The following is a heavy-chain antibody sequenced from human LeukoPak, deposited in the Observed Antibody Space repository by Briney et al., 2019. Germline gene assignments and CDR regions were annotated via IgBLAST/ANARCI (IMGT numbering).Heavy chain of an antibody. CDR3: ARDLRDGVVAATYWFDP. CDR1: GLTFDDYG. D-gene: IGHD2-15*01. J-gene: IGHJ5*02. CDR2: VHHSGST. V-gene: IGHV4-34*01. Sequence: GSLRLSCAASGLTFDDYGMSWVRQSPGKGLEWIGAVHHSGSTFYNPSLKGRVSISVDTSKNEFSLKLTSVTAADTAIYYCARDLRDGVVAATYWFDPWGQGTLVTVSS.